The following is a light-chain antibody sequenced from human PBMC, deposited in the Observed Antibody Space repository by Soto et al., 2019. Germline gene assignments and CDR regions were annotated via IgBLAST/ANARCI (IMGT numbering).Light chain of an antibody. CDR3: HQYGSSPPYT. CDR1: QSIINNY. V-gene: IGKV3-20*01. Sequence: EVVLTQSPGTLSLSPGERATLSCRASQSIINNYLAWYQQRPGQAPRLLIYGSSDRATGIPGRFRGSGSGTDFTLTISSREPEDFAVYYCHQYGSSPPYTFGEVTKVYI. CDR2: GSS. J-gene: IGKJ2*01.